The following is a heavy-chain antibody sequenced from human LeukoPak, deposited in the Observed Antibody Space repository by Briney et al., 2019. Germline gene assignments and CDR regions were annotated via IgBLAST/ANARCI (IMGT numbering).Heavy chain of an antibody. CDR2: IYYSGTT. CDR3: VRVYRVVMDAFDM. CDR1: GGSISSSSYY. D-gene: IGHD3-22*01. V-gene: IGHV4-39*07. J-gene: IGHJ3*02. Sequence: PSETLSLTCTVSGGSISSSSYYWGWIRQPPGKGLEWIGSIYYSGTTYYNPSLKSRVTISTDTSKNQFSLNLSCVNAADTAVYYCVRVYRVVMDAFDMWGQGTMVTVSS.